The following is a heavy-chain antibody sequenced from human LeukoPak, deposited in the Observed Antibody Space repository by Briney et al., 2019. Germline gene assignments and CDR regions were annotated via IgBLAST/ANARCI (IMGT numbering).Heavy chain of an antibody. CDR1: GYSISSGYY. CDR2: IYHSGST. Sequence: SETLSLTCAVSGYSISSGYYWGWIRQPPGKGLEWIGSIYHSGSTYYNPSLKSRVTISVDPSKNQFSLKLSSVTAADPAVYYCARRQGYYYYMDVWGKGTTVTVSS. V-gene: IGHV4-38-2*01. J-gene: IGHJ6*03. CDR3: ARRQGYYYYMDV.